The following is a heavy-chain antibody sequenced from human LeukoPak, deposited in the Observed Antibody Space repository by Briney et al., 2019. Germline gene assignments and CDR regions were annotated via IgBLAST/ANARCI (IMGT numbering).Heavy chain of an antibody. CDR1: GGSFSGYY. Sequence: SETLSLTCAVYGGSFSGYYWSWIRQPPGKGLEWIGEINHSGSTNYNPSLKSRVTISVDTSKNQFSLKLSSVTAADTAVYYCARDWGSSGWDFDYWGQGTLVTVSS. CDR2: INHSGST. V-gene: IGHV4-34*01. D-gene: IGHD6-19*01. J-gene: IGHJ4*02. CDR3: ARDWGSSGWDFDY.